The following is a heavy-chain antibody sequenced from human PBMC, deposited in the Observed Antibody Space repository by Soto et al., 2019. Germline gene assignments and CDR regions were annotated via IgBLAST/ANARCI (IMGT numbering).Heavy chain of an antibody. CDR1: GFTFSSYA. V-gene: IGHV3-30-3*01. CDR2: ISYDGSNK. J-gene: IGHJ6*02. CDR3: ARVLTSSSWDFYYYGRDG. Sequence: GGTLRLSCAASGFTFSSYAMHCVRQAPGKGLEWVAVISYDGSNKYYADSVKGRFTISRDNSKNTLYLQMNSLRAEDTAVYYCARVLTSSSWDFYYYGRDGWGQGTTVTVSS. D-gene: IGHD6-13*01.